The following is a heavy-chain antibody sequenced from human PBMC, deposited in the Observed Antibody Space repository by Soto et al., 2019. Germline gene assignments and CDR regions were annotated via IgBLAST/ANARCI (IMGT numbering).Heavy chain of an antibody. CDR2: ISAYNGNT. CDR3: ARDGVGATTGDY. D-gene: IGHD1-26*01. V-gene: IGHV1-18*04. J-gene: IGHJ4*02. Sequence: SVKVSCKASRYTFTSYCIIWVRQAPGQGLEWMGWISAYNGNTNYAQKLQGRVTMTTDTSTSTAYMELRSLRSDDTAVYYCARDGVGATTGDYWGQGTLVNVSS. CDR1: RYTFTSYC.